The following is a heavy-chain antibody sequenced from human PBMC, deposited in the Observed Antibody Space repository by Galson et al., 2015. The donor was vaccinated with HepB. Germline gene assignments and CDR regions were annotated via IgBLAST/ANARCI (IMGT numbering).Heavy chain of an antibody. V-gene: IGHV1-3*01. CDR3: ARNKQWYYYYYGMDV. CDR2: INAGNGNT. Sequence: SVKVSCKASGYTFTSYAMHWVRQAPGQRLEWMGWINAGNGNTKYSQKFQGRVTITRDTSASTAYMELSSLRSEDTAVYYCARNKQWYYYYYGMDVWGQGTTVTVSS. J-gene: IGHJ6*02. CDR1: GYTFTSYA. D-gene: IGHD6-19*01.